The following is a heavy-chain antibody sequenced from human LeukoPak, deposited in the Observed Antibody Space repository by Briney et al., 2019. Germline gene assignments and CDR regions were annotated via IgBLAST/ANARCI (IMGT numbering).Heavy chain of an antibody. V-gene: IGHV3-30*02. Sequence: GGSLRLSCAASGFTFSSYGMHWVRQAPGKGLEWVAFMRNDGSNKYYADSVKGRFTISRDTSKNMLYLQMNSLRTEDTAIYYCAKEPGGSQYGDVFDIWGQGTMVTVSS. J-gene: IGHJ3*02. CDR1: GFTFSSYG. CDR2: MRNDGSNK. CDR3: AKEPGGSQYGDVFDI. D-gene: IGHD1-26*01.